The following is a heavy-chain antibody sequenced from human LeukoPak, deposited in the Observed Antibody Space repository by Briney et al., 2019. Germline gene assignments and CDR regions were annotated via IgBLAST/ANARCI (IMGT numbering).Heavy chain of an antibody. CDR3: ARVGGSDVLDY. CDR2: ISGSGGST. Sequence: GGSLRLSCAASGFTFSSYAMSWVRQAPGKRLEWVSAISGSGGSTYYADSVKGRFTISRDNSKNTLYLQMNSLRAEDTAVYYCARVGGSDVLDYWGQGTLVTVSS. D-gene: IGHD2-21*02. V-gene: IGHV3-23*01. CDR1: GFTFSSYA. J-gene: IGHJ4*02.